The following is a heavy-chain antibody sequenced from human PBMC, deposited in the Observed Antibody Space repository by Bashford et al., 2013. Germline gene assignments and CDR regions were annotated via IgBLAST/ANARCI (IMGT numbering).Heavy chain of an antibody. J-gene: IGHJ5*02. Sequence: SGPTLVKPTQTLTLTCTFSGFSLSTSGVGVGWIRQPPGKALEWLAVIYWDDDKRYSPSLKSRLTITKGTSKNQVVLTMTNMAPVDTATYYCAHRRLGDGWFDPWGQGTLVTVSS. D-gene: IGHD3-10*01. CDR2: IYWDDDK. CDR3: AHRRLGDGWFDP. V-gene: IGHV2-5*02. CDR1: GFSLSTSGVG.